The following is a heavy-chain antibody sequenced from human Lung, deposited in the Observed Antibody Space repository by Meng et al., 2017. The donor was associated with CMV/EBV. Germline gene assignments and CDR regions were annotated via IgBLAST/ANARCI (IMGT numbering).Heavy chain of an antibody. CDR1: GGTFSSYA. CDR3: ASQEAGPYSGYEGRFDY. Sequence: SXXVSXKASGGTFSSYAISWVRQAPGQGLEWMGGIIPIFGTANYAQKFQGRVTITTDESTSTAYMELSSLRSEDTAVYYCASQEAGPYSGYEGRFDYWGQGTXVTVSS. CDR2: IIPIFGTA. J-gene: IGHJ4*02. D-gene: IGHD5-12*01. V-gene: IGHV1-69*05.